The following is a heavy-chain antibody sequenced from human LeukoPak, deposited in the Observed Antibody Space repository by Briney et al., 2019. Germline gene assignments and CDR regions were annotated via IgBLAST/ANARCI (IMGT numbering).Heavy chain of an antibody. D-gene: IGHD3-16*01. CDR2: IYSGATT. CDR1: GFTFSSND. Sequence: GGSLRLSCAASGFTFSSNDMSWVRQAPGKGLEWVSVIYSGATTYYADSVKGRFTISRHSSKNTLYLQMNSLRAEDTAVYYCARVGDEVAYTRGYLDHWGQGTLVTVSA. CDR3: ARVGDEVAYTRGYLDH. J-gene: IGHJ4*02. V-gene: IGHV3-53*04.